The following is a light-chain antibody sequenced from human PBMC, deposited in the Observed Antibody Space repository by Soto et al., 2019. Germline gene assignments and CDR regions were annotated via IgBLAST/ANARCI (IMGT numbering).Light chain of an antibody. V-gene: IGKV3-11*01. Sequence: IVFNQSPSSLPVSPGQRSTLSGSASQSISRSFAWYQQKPGQAPRLLIYDASNRATGIPARFSGSGSGADFTLTISSLEPEDFAVYYCQQRSNWPPITFGQGTRLDI. J-gene: IGKJ5*01. CDR3: QQRSNWPPIT. CDR2: DAS. CDR1: QSISRS.